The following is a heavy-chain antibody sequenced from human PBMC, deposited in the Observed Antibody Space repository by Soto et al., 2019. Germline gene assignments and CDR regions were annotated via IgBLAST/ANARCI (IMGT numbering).Heavy chain of an antibody. D-gene: IGHD4-17*01. V-gene: IGHV4-59*01. Sequence: LSLTCTVSGGSISSYYWSWFRQPPGKGLEWIGYIYYSGSTNYNPSLKSRVTISVDTSKNQFSLKLSSVTAADTAVYYCARDYGGNSDYWGQGTLVTVSS. J-gene: IGHJ4*02. CDR2: IYYSGST. CDR3: ARDYGGNSDY. CDR1: GGSISSYY.